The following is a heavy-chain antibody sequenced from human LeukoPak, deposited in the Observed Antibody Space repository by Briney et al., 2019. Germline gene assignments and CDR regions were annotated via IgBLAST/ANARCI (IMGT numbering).Heavy chain of an antibody. Sequence: GGSLRLPCAASGFPFSSYAMTWVRQAPGKGLEWVSAISGSGGSTYYADSVRGRFTISRDNSKNTLYLQMNSLRVEDTAVYYCAKASAGSGRALYYYGMDVWGKGTTVTVSS. CDR3: AKASAGSGRALYYYGMDV. CDR2: ISGSGGST. D-gene: IGHD3-10*01. J-gene: IGHJ6*04. V-gene: IGHV3-23*01. CDR1: GFPFSSYA.